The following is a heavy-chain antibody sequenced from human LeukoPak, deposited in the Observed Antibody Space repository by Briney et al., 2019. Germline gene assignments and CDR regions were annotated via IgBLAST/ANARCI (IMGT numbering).Heavy chain of an antibody. CDR1: RFSISTYW. J-gene: IGHJ5*02. CDR2: IKADGSEK. Sequence: GGSLRLSCAASRFSISTYWMSWVRQAPGKGLEWVANIKADGSEKYYVDSVQGRFTISRDNAKNSLYLQMNSLRAEDSAVYYCVRDPALGVSWGQGTLVIVSS. D-gene: IGHD7-27*01. V-gene: IGHV3-7*01. CDR3: VRDPALGVS.